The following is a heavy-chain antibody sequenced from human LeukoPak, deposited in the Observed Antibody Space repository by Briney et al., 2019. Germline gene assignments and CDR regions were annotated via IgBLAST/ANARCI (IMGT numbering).Heavy chain of an antibody. Sequence: GRSLRLSCAASGFTFSSYAMHWVRQAPGKGLEWVAVISYDGSNKYYADSVKGRFTISRDNSKNTLYLQMNSLRAEDTAVYYCARKLRYCDWLSPLIYYGMDVWGQGTTVTVSS. CDR3: ARKLRYCDWLSPLIYYGMDV. D-gene: IGHD3-9*01. J-gene: IGHJ6*02. CDR1: GFTFSSYA. V-gene: IGHV3-30-3*01. CDR2: ISYDGSNK.